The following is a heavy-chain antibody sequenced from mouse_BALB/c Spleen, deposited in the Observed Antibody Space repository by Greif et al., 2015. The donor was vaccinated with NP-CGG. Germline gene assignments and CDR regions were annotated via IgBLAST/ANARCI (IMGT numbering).Heavy chain of an antibody. V-gene: IGHV1-54*03. CDR1: GYAFTNYL. CDR2: INPGSGGT. Sequence: QVQLQQSGAELVRPGTSVKESCKASGYAFTNYLIGWVKQRPGQGLEWIGVINPGSGGTNYNEKFKGKATLTADKSSSTAYMQLSSLTSDDSAVYFCATARATRAMDYWGQGTSVTVSS. D-gene: IGHD3-2*01. CDR3: ATARATRAMDY. J-gene: IGHJ4*01.